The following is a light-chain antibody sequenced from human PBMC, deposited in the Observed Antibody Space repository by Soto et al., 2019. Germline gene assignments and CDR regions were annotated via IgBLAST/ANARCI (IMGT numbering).Light chain of an antibody. CDR2: GNS. CDR1: SSNIGAGYV. CDR3: QSYDSSLSGSV. V-gene: IGLV1-40*01. J-gene: IGLJ2*01. Sequence: QSVLTQPPPVSGAPGQRVTISCTGSSSNIGAGYVVHWYQQLPGTAPKLLIYGNSNRPSGVPDRFSGSKSGTSASLAITGLQAEDEADYYCQSYDSSLSGSVFGGGTKLTVL.